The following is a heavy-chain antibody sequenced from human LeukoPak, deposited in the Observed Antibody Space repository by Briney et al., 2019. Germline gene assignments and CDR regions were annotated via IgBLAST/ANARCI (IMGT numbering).Heavy chain of an antibody. V-gene: IGHV4-34*01. J-gene: IGHJ4*02. CDR2: INHSGST. Sequence: SETLSLTCAVYGGSFSGYYWSWIRQPPGKGLEWIGEINHSGSTNYNPSLKSRVTISVDTSKNPFSLKLSSVTAADTAVYYCARVLCADTAMVIRNYFDYWGQGTLVTVSS. D-gene: IGHD5-18*01. CDR1: GGSFSGYY. CDR3: ARVLCADTAMVIRNYFDY.